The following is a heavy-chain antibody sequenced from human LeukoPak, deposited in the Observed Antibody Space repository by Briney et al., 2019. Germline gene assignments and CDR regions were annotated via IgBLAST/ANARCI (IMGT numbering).Heavy chain of an antibody. Sequence: GGSLRLSCAASGFPFDSYTLNWFRQAPGKGVEWVSSISSTSAYIYYADSVRGRFTISRDNAKNSLYLQMNSLRAEDTAVFYCARDPGRSTTGRFDYCGQGTLVTVSS. J-gene: IGHJ4*02. CDR3: ARDPGRSTTGRFDY. V-gene: IGHV3-21*01. CDR2: ISSTSAYI. CDR1: GFPFDSYT. D-gene: IGHD1-1*01.